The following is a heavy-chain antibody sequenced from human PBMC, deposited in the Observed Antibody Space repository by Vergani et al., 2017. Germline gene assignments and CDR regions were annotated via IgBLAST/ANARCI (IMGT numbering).Heavy chain of an antibody. J-gene: IGHJ4*02. CDR2: FDAEHGEV. CDR1: GYSLTELT. D-gene: IGHD3-22*01. V-gene: IGHV1-24*01. Sequence: QVQLVQSGSEVRKPGASVKVSCQVSGYSLTELTIHWVRQAPGKGLEWMGGFDAEHGEVTFAHHIQGRVTMTEDRSTDTAYMELSSLRPEDTALLYWAIVTDYYDSSGYYLDDWGQGTLVTVTS. CDR3: AIVTDYYDSSGYYLDD.